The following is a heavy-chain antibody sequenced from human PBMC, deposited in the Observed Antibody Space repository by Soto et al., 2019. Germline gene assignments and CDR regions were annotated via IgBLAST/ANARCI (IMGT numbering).Heavy chain of an antibody. V-gene: IGHV3-23*01. D-gene: IGHD3-9*01. CDR2: ISGGGGGT. Sequence: GGSLRLSCAASGVPFSNYALNWVRHAPGKGLEWVSGISGGGGGTHYTDSVKGRFTISRDNSKNTVFLQMNSLRAEDTAVYFCTKGSHYDILTAYHAFDFWGPGTLVTVSS. J-gene: IGHJ4*02. CDR1: GVPFSNYA. CDR3: TKGSHYDILTAYHAFDF.